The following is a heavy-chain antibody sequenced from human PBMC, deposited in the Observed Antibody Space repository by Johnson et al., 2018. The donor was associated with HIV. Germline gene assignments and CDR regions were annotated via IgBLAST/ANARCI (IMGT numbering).Heavy chain of an antibody. CDR3: ARIGAWQLHRAFDI. CDR2: ISYDGSNK. V-gene: IGHV3-30*03. Sequence: QVQLVESGGGLVKPGGSLRLSCAASGFTFSSYAMHWVRQAPGKGLEWVAVISYDGSNKYYADSVKGRFTVSRDNSKHALFLQMNNLGPEDAAVYYCARIGAWQLHRAFDIWGQGTMVTVSS. CDR1: GFTFSSYA. D-gene: IGHD2-15*01. J-gene: IGHJ3*02.